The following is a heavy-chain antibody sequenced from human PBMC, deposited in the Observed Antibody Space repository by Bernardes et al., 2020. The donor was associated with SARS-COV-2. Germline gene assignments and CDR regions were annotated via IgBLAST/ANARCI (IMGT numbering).Heavy chain of an antibody. V-gene: IGHV3-64D*09. CDR1: GFTFNGYA. J-gene: IGHJ4*02. D-gene: IGHD6-6*01. CDR2: ITDNGGGT. Sequence: GSLRLSCSASGFTFNGYAMYWVRQAPGKALEYVSSITDNGGGTYYADSVKGRFTISRDNSKNTLYLQMSSLRAEDTAVYYCARDVVGKEDFWGQGTLVTVSS. CDR3: ARDVVGKEDF.